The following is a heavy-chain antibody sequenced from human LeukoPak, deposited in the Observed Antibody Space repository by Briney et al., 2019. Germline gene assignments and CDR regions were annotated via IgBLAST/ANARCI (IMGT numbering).Heavy chain of an antibody. CDR2: IRKKGYDRTT. V-gene: IGHV3-49*04. CDR3: TRHMTTVTPYYFDY. D-gene: IGHD4-17*01. Sequence: GRSLRLSCTPSGFTFGDYAMSWVRQAPGKGLEWVGFIRKKGYDRTTQYAASVKGRFTISRDDSKSIAYLQVNSLKTEDTAVYYCTRHMTTVTPYYFDYWGQGALVTVSS. CDR1: GFTFGDYA. J-gene: IGHJ4*02.